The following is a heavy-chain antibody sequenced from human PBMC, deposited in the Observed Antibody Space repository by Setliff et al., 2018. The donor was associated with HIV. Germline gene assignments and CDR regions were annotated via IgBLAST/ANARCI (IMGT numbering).Heavy chain of an antibody. CDR2: INPSGGST. D-gene: IGHD1-26*01. Sequence: ASVKVSCKASGYTFTRYVMHCVRQAPGQGLEWLGMINPSGGSTWYAQKFQGRVTMTGDTSTNTLYMELSSLRSEDTAVYYCARGWEGGMDYWGQGTLVTVSS. J-gene: IGHJ4*02. CDR1: GYTFTRYV. V-gene: IGHV1-46*01. CDR3: ARGWEGGMDY.